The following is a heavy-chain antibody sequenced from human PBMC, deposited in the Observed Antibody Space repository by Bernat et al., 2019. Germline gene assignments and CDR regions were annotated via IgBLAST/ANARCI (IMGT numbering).Heavy chain of an antibody. D-gene: IGHD3-16*02. J-gene: IGHJ4*02. CDR1: GFTFNTLW. Sequence: EVQLVESGGGLVQPGGSLRLSCAASGFTFNTLWMYWVRQAPGKGLVWVSRINSDGSYTTYADSVKGRFTISRDNAKNPLYLQMNSVRAEDTAVYYCARGGVTFGGVIAQWGQGTLVTVSS. CDR3: ARGGVTFGGVIAQ. V-gene: IGHV3-74*01. CDR2: INSDGSYT.